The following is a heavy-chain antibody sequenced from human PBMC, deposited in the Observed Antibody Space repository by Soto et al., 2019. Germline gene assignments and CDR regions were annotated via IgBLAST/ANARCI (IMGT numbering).Heavy chain of an antibody. CDR2: IYTSGST. CDR3: AGEDRGWGTVRRNYYGMDV. D-gene: IGHD4-17*01. V-gene: IGHV4-4*07. J-gene: IGHJ6*02. Sequence: QVQLQELGPGLVKPSETLSLTCTVSGGSISSYYWSWIRQPAGKGLEWIGRIYTSGSTNYNPSLKSRVTMSVDTSKHQFSLKLSSVTAADPAVYYCAGEDRGWGTVRRNYYGMDVWGQGTTVTVSS. CDR1: GGSISSYY.